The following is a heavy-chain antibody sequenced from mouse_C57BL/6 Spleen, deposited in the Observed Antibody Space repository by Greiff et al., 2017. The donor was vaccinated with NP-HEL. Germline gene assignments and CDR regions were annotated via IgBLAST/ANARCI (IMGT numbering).Heavy chain of an antibody. V-gene: IGHV14-4*01. D-gene: IGHD1-1*01. CDR2: IDPENGDT. J-gene: IGHJ3*01. CDR3: SNYAFAY. CDR1: GFNIKDDY. Sequence: VHVKQSGAELVRPGASVKLSCTASGFNIKDDYMHWVKQRPEQGLEWIGWIDPENGDTEYASKFQGKATITADTSSNTAYLQLSSLTSEDTAVYYCSNYAFAYWGQGTLVTVSA.